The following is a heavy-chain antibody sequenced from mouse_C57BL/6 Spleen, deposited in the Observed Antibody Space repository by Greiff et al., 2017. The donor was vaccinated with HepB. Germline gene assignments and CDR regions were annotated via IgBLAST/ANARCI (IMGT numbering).Heavy chain of an antibody. Sequence: EVQLVESGGDLVKPGGSLKLSCAASGFTFSSYGMSWVRQTPDKRLEWVATISSGGSYTYYPDSVKGRFTISRDNAKNTLYLQMSSLKSEDTAMYYCARQIYYGNPAWFAYWGQGTLVTVSA. CDR3: ARQIYYGNPAWFAY. CDR1: GFTFSSYG. J-gene: IGHJ3*01. V-gene: IGHV5-6*01. D-gene: IGHD2-1*01. CDR2: ISSGGSYT.